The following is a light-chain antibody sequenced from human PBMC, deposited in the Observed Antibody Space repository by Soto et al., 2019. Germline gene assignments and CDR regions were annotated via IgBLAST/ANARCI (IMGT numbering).Light chain of an antibody. CDR1: QGIIDY. CDR2: AAS. CDR3: QKYDTAPQT. V-gene: IGKV1-27*01. Sequence: DIPMTQSPSSLSASVGDRVTITCRASQGIIDYVAWFQQKPGQAPKLLIYAASTLQSGVPSRFSGSGAGTDFTLTIRGLQPEDVATYYCQKYDTAPQTFGQGTKVEIK. J-gene: IGKJ1*01.